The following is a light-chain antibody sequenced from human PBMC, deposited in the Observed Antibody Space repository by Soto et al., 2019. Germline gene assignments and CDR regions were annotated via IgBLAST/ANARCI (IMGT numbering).Light chain of an antibody. Sequence: EIVLTQSPGTLSLSPGERATLSCRASQSVSSSYLAWYQQKPGQAPRLLIYGASSRATGIPDRFSGSGSGTDFTITISRLEPEDFAVYYGQQYGSSPGTFGQGTKLEIK. J-gene: IGKJ2*02. CDR3: QQYGSSPGT. CDR2: GAS. CDR1: QSVSSSY. V-gene: IGKV3-20*01.